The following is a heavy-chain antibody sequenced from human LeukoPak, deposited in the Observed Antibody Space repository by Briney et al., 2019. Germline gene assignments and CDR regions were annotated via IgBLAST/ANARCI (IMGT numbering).Heavy chain of an antibody. J-gene: IGHJ4*02. CDR2: ISYSGGSP. CDR3: AKAASGSYLYYFDY. V-gene: IGHV3-23*01. CDR1: GITLSNYG. D-gene: IGHD1-26*01. Sequence: PGGSLRLSCAVSGITLSNYGMSWVRQAPGKGLEWVSTISYSGGSPYYVDSVKGRFTTSRDHSENTLYLQLNSLGAEDTAVYYCAKAASGSYLYYFDYWGQGTLVTVSS.